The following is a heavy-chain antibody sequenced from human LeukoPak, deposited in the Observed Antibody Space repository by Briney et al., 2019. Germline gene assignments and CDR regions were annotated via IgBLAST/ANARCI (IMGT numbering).Heavy chain of an antibody. J-gene: IGHJ4*02. CDR3: ARTAAAGIHFDY. V-gene: IGHV4-31*03. CDR2: IYYSGST. Sequence: SQTLSLTCTVSGGSISSGGYYWSWIRQHPGKGLEWIGYIYYSGSTYYNPSLKSRVTISADTSKNQFSLKLSSVTAADTAVYYCARTAAAGIHFDYWGQGTLVTVSS. CDR1: GGSISSGGYY. D-gene: IGHD6-13*01.